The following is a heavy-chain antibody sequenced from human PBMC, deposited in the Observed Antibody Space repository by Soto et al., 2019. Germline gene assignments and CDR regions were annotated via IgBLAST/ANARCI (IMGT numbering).Heavy chain of an antibody. Sequence: GASVKVSCKASGGTFSSYTISWVRQAPGQGLEWMGRIIPILGIANYAQKFQGRVTITADKSTSTAYMELSSLRSEDTAVYYCASGGGDGNYYYGMDVWGQGTTVTVSS. CDR1: GGTFSSYT. J-gene: IGHJ6*02. CDR3: ASGGGDGNYYYGMDV. D-gene: IGHD2-21*02. V-gene: IGHV1-69*02. CDR2: IIPILGIA.